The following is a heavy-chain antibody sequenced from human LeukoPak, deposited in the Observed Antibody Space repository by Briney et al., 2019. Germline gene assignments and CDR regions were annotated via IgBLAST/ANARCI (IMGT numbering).Heavy chain of an antibody. Sequence: SGTLSLTCAVSGGSINSNNWWSWVRQPPGKGLEWIGEIHHSGSTNYNPSLKSRVTISVDKSKKQFSLRLSSVTAADTAVYYCARASGRGSGYYYPFDYWGQGTLVTVSS. CDR3: ARASGRGSGYYYPFDY. CDR2: IHHSGST. CDR1: GGSINSNNW. V-gene: IGHV4-4*02. D-gene: IGHD3-22*01. J-gene: IGHJ4*02.